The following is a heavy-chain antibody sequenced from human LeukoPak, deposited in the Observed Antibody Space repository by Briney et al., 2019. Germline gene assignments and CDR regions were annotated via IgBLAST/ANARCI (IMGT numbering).Heavy chain of an antibody. CDR3: ARGMAGARSYNWFDP. Sequence: SETLSLTCAVYGGSFSGYYWSWIRQPPGKGLEWLGEINHSGSTNYNPSLKSRVTISVDTSKNQFSLKLSSVTAADTAVYYRARGMAGARSYNWFDPWGQGTLVTVSS. J-gene: IGHJ5*02. CDR1: GGSFSGYY. CDR2: INHSGST. D-gene: IGHD5-24*01. V-gene: IGHV4-34*01.